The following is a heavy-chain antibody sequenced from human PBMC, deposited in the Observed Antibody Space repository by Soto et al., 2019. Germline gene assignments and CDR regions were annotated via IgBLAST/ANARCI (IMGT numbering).Heavy chain of an antibody. CDR3: ARVGVGLAAPRVWPY. V-gene: IGHV1-18*01. CDR2: INPYNGNT. CDR1: GYTFTSYG. D-gene: IGHD6-13*01. Sequence: ASVKVSCKASGYTFTSYGISWVRQAPGQGLEWMAWINPYNGNTKYAEKFLGRVTVTTDTSTATAYMEVRSLTSDDTAIFYCARVGVGLAAPRVWPYWGQGTPVTVSS. J-gene: IGHJ4*02.